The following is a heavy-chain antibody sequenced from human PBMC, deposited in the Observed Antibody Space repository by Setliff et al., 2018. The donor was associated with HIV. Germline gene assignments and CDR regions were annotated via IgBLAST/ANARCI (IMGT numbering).Heavy chain of an antibody. J-gene: IGHJ4*02. CDR1: GGSISRSSYY. CDR2: IFYSGHT. D-gene: IGHD6-13*01. V-gene: IGHV4-39*07. CDR3: ARGVAAAGL. Sequence: SETLSLTCTVSGGSISRSSYYWAWIRQPPGKGLEWIGNIFYSGHTFYNPSLRSRVSISVDTSKNQFSLKLSSVTAADTAVYYCARGVAAAGLWGQGTLVTVSS.